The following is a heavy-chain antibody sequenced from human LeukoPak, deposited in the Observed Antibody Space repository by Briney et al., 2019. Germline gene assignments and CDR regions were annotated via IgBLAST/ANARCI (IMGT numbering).Heavy chain of an antibody. CDR1: GFTFSSYE. V-gene: IGHV3-48*03. Sequence: GGSLRLSCAASGFTFSSYEMNWVRQAPGKGLEWVSYISSSGSTIYYADSVKGRFTISRDNAKNSLYLQMNSLRAEDTAVYYCATHLGSGSYIPHAYDYWGQGTLVTVSS. CDR3: ATHLGSGSYIPHAYDY. D-gene: IGHD3-10*01. J-gene: IGHJ4*02. CDR2: ISSSGSTI.